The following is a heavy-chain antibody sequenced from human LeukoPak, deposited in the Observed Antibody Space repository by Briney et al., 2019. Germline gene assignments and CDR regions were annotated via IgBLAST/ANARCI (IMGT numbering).Heavy chain of an antibody. CDR3: ATDQGQWLEGADYGMDV. CDR2: FDPEDGET. Sequence: ASVKVSCKASGYTFTSYYMHWVRQAPGKGLEWMGGFDPEDGETIYAQKFQGRVTMTEDTSTDTAYMELSSLRSEDTAVYYCATDQGQWLEGADYGMDVWGQGTTVTASS. CDR1: GYTFTSYY. D-gene: IGHD6-19*01. V-gene: IGHV1-24*01. J-gene: IGHJ6*02.